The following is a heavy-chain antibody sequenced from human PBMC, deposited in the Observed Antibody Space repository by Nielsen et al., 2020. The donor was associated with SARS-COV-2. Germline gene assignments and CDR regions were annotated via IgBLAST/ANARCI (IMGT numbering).Heavy chain of an antibody. CDR1: GGTFSSYA. CDR3: ASAVGYCTNGVCSEAFDI. D-gene: IGHD2-8*01. CDR2: IIPIFGTA. Sequence: SVKVSCKASGGTFSSYAISWVRQAPGQGLEWMGGIIPIFGTANYAQKFQGRVTITRDTSASTAYMELSSLRSEDTAVYYCASAVGYCTNGVCSEAFDIWGQGTMVTVSS. J-gene: IGHJ3*02. V-gene: IGHV1-69*05.